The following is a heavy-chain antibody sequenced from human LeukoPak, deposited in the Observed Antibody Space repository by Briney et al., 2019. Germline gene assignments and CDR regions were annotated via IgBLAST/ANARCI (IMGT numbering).Heavy chain of an antibody. V-gene: IGHV4-34*01. CDR3: ARANQQLDAFDI. CDR2: INHSGNT. J-gene: IGHJ3*02. Sequence: SETLSLTCAVYGGSFSGYYWSWIRQPPGKGLEWIGEINHSGNTNYNPSLKSRATISVDTSKNQFSLKLSSVTAADTAVYYCARANQQLDAFDIWGQGTMVTVSS. CDR1: GGSFSGYY. D-gene: IGHD6-13*01.